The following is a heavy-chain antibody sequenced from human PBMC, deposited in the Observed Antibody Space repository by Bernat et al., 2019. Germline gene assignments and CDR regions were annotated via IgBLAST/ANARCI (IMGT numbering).Heavy chain of an antibody. V-gene: IGHV3-49*04. CDR3: TREDLYDFWSGYYYYFDY. CDR1: GFTFGDYA. J-gene: IGHJ4*02. CDR2: IRSKAYGGTT. Sequence: EVQLVESGGGLVQPGRSLRPSCTASGFTFGDYAMSWVRQAPGKGLEWVGFIRSKAYGGTTEYAASVKGRFTISRDDSKSIAYLQMNSLKTEDTAVYYCTREDLYDFWSGYYYYFDYWGQGTLVTVSS. D-gene: IGHD3-3*01.